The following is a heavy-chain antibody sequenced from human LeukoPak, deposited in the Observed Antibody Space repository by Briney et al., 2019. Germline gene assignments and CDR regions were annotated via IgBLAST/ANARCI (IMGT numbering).Heavy chain of an antibody. J-gene: IGHJ5*02. CDR1: GLTFDDYG. Sequence: GGSLRLSCAVSGLTFDDYGMSWVRQTPGKGLEWVSGINWNGGSTGYADSAKGRFTISRDNAKNSLYLQMNSLRAEDTALYYCARDSGTTGEVKFDPWGQGTLVTVSS. CDR2: INWNGGST. CDR3: ARDSGTTGEVKFDP. V-gene: IGHV3-20*04. D-gene: IGHD3-10*01.